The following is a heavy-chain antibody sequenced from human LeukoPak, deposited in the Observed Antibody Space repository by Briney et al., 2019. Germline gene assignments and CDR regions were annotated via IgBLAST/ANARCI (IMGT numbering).Heavy chain of an antibody. Sequence: SETLSLTCSVSGGSITHYYWSWIRQPPGKGLEWIGYIYYSGSTNYNPSLKSRVTISVDTSKIRLSLKLSSVTAADTAVYYCARTQRGYNYGYQYYYYGLDVWGQGTTVTVSS. CDR1: GGSITHYY. V-gene: IGHV4-59*01. D-gene: IGHD5-18*01. CDR2: IYYSGST. J-gene: IGHJ6*02. CDR3: ARTQRGYNYGYQYYYYGLDV.